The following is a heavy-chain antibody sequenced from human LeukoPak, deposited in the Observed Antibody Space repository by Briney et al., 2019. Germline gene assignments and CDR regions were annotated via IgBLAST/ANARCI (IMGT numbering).Heavy chain of an antibody. J-gene: IGHJ4*02. CDR3: ARAGTDNHFDY. D-gene: IGHD5-24*01. Sequence: AGRSLRLSCAASGFTFSPYSMNWVRQAPGKGLEWVSCISGSSSYIYYGDSVKGRFTISRDNAKNSLYLQMNSLRAEDTAVYYCARAGTDNHFDYWGQGTLVTVSS. V-gene: IGHV3-21*01. CDR2: ISGSSSYI. CDR1: GFTFSPYS.